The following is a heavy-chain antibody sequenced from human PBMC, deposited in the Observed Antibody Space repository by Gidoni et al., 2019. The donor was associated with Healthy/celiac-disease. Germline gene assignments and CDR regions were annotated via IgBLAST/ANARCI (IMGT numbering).Heavy chain of an antibody. D-gene: IGHD3-3*01. V-gene: IGHV3-11*06. Sequence: QVQLVESGGGLVKPGGSLRLSCAASGFTFRDYYMSWIRQAPGKGLGWVSYISSSSSYTNYADSVKGRFTISRDNAKNSLYLQMNSLRAEDTAVYYCARTYYDFWSGPKDGIRNWFDPWGQGTLVTVSS. CDR1: GFTFRDYY. CDR2: ISSSSSYT. CDR3: ARTYYDFWSGPKDGIRNWFDP. J-gene: IGHJ5*02.